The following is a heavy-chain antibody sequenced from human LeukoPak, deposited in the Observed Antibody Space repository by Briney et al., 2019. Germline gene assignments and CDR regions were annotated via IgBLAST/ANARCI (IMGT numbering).Heavy chain of an antibody. D-gene: IGHD6-6*01. V-gene: IGHV3-11*01. Sequence: GGSLRLSCAASGFTFSDYYMSWIRQAPGKGLEWVSYISSSGSTIYYADSVKGRFTISRDNAKNSLYLQMNSLRAEDTAVYYRARRLYSSSSRWFDPWGQGTLVTVSS. CDR2: ISSSGSTI. J-gene: IGHJ5*02. CDR3: ARRLYSSSSRWFDP. CDR1: GFTFSDYY.